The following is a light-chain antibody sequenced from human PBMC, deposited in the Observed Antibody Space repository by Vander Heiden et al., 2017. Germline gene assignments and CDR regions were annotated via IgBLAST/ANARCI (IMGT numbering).Light chain of an antibody. CDR3: QQYNNLET. Sequence: DIQMTPSPSTLSASLGDRVTLTCPASQSSRSWLAWYQRKPGKAPKLLIYKASSLEGGVPSRFSGSGSGTEFTLTINRLQPDDFATYYCQQYNNLETFGQGTKVEIK. J-gene: IGKJ1*01. CDR1: QSSRSW. CDR2: KAS. V-gene: IGKV1-5*03.